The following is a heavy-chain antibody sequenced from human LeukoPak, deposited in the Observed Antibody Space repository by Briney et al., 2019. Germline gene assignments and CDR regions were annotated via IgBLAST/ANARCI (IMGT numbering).Heavy chain of an antibody. CDR3: ASGSGSYRTPYYYMAV. CDR2: IYSGGST. V-gene: IGHV3-53*01. CDR1: GFTVSSNY. J-gene: IGHJ6*03. D-gene: IGHD3-10*01. Sequence: PGGSLRLSCAASGFTVSSNYMSWVRQAPGKGLEWVAVIYSGGSTYYADSVKGRFTISRDNSKNTLYLQMNSLRAEDTAVYYCASGSGSYRTPYYYMAVGSTATTLTV.